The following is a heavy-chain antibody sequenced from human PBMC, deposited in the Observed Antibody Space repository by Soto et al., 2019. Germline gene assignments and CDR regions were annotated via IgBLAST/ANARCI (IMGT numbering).Heavy chain of an antibody. D-gene: IGHD6-19*01. CDR3: AKDGSGHPYYSDN. CDR2: IYHSGTT. Sequence: QVQLQESGPGLVKPSGTLSLTCVVSGASISSNNWWSWVRQPPGKGLEWIGEIYHSGTTSYNPSLKSRVIMSVDKSKNQFSLKVTSVTAADTAVYFCAKDGSGHPYYSDNWGQGTLVTVSS. J-gene: IGHJ4*02. V-gene: IGHV4-4*02. CDR1: GASISSNNW.